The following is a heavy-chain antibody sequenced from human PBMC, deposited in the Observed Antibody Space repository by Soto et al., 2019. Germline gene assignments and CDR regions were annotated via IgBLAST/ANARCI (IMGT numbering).Heavy chain of an antibody. Sequence: QEQPQESGPGLVKPSETLSLTCTVSGAPITTTKWWAWVRLPPGKALEWIGELSREGNRNSNPSLHGRFIMSLDQSKNHFSLNLTSVTAAAPAIYYCATQTISHTWGVWGRGTAVTVSS. V-gene: IGHV4-4*02. CDR1: GAPITTTKW. CDR2: LSREGNR. D-gene: IGHD3-16*01. J-gene: IGHJ6*02. CDR3: ATQTISHTWGV.